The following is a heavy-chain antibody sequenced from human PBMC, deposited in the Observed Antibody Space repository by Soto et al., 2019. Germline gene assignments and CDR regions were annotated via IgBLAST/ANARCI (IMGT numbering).Heavy chain of an antibody. CDR3: ARDPGGGDFWRGYYRPHYYYGLDG. J-gene: IGHJ6*02. CDR2: IWFDGSNK. V-gene: IGHV3-33*01. CDR1: GFTFSSYG. D-gene: IGHD3-3*01. Sequence: GGSLRLSCAASGFTFSSYGMHWVRQAPGKGLEWVAVIWFDGSNKFYADSVKGRFTISRDNSKNTLSLQMNSLRDEDSAVYYCARDPGGGDFWRGYYRPHYYYGLDGWGQGTMVTVAS.